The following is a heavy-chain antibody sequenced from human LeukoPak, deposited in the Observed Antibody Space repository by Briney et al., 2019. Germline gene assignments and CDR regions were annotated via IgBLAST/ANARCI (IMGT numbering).Heavy chain of an antibody. V-gene: IGHV1-18*01. Sequence: GASVKVSCKASGYTFTSYGISWVRQAPGQGLEWMGWISAYNGNTNYAQKLQGRVTMTTDTSTSTAYMELRSLRSEDTAVYYCARGRYPTSYYYYYYGMDVWGQGTTVTVSS. J-gene: IGHJ6*02. D-gene: IGHD1-20*01. CDR3: ARGRYPTSYYYYYYGMDV. CDR2: ISAYNGNT. CDR1: GYTFTSYG.